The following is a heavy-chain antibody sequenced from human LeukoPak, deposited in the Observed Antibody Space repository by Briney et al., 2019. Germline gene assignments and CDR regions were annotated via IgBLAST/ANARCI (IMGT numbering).Heavy chain of an antibody. CDR1: GGSISSGSYY. D-gene: IGHD1-14*01. CDR2: IYTSGST. J-gene: IGHJ6*02. Sequence: PSQTLSLTCTVSGGSISSGSYYWSWIRQPAGKGLEWIRRIYTSGSTNYNPSLKSRVTISVDTSKNQFSLKLSSVTAADTAVYYSARDPGSLTPLYGMDVWGQGTTVTVSS. V-gene: IGHV4-61*02. CDR3: ARDPGSLTPLYGMDV.